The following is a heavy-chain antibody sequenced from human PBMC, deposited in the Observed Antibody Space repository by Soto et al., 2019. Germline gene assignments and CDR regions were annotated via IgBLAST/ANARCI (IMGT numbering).Heavy chain of an antibody. CDR3: ARISANWDYDAFDI. J-gene: IGHJ3*02. V-gene: IGHV4-34*01. CDR1: GGSFSGYY. D-gene: IGHD7-27*01. Sequence: SQTLSLTCAVYGGSFSGYYWSWIRQPPGRGLEWIGEINHSGSTNYNPSLKSRVTISVDTSKNQFSLKLSSVTAADTAVYYCARISANWDYDAFDIWGQGTMVTVSS. CDR2: INHSGST.